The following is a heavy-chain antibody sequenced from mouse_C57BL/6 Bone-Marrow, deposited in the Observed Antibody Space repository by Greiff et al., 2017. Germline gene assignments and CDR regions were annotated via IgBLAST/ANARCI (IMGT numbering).Heavy chain of an antibody. Sequence: LQQPGAELVKPGASVKLSCKASGYTFTSYWMHWVKQRPGQGLEWIGMIHPNSGSTNYNEKFKSKATLTVDKSSSTAYMQLSSLTSEDSAVYYCARFYYSNWGFAYCGQGTLVTVSA. CDR3: ARFYYSNWGFAY. V-gene: IGHV1-64*01. D-gene: IGHD2-5*01. CDR1: GYTFTSYW. J-gene: IGHJ3*01. CDR2: IHPNSGST.